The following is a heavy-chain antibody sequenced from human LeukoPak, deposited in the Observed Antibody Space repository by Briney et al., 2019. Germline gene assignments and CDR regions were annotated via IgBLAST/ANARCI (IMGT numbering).Heavy chain of an antibody. D-gene: IGHD2-2*01. V-gene: IGHV4-39*01. Sequence: SETLSLTCTVSGXSISSSSYYWGWIRQPPGKGLEWIGSIYYSGSTYYNPSLKSRVTISVDTSKNQFSLKLSSVTAADTAVYYCARYQARYCSSTSCYAVDYWGQGTLVTVSS. CDR3: ARYQARYCSSTSCYAVDY. CDR2: IYYSGST. CDR1: GXSISSSSYY. J-gene: IGHJ4*02.